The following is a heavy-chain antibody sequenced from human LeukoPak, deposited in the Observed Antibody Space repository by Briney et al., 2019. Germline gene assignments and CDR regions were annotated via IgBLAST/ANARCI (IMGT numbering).Heavy chain of an antibody. CDR2: IYHSGST. D-gene: IGHD3-22*01. Sequence: SETLSLTCTVSGGSISSGGYSWSWIRQPPGKGLEWIGYIYHSGSTYYNPSLKSRVTISVDRSKNQFSLKLSSVTAADTAVYYCARETYDSSGYYSFYFDYWGQGTLVTVSS. CDR3: ARETYDSSGYYSFYFDY. V-gene: IGHV4-30-2*01. CDR1: GGSISSGGYS. J-gene: IGHJ4*02.